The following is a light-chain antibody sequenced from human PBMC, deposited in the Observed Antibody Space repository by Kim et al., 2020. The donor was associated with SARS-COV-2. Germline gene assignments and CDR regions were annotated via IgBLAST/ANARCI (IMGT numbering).Light chain of an antibody. CDR3: SAWDTGLNGYV. J-gene: IGLJ1*01. CDR1: SNNVGNRG. CDR2: RDN. Sequence: PAATPTCTGNSNNVGNRGAAWLQHRQGHPPQLLSYRDNNRPSGVSERFSASRSGNTASLTITGLQPEDEADYYCSAWDTGLNGYVFGTGTKVTVL. V-gene: IGLV10-54*01.